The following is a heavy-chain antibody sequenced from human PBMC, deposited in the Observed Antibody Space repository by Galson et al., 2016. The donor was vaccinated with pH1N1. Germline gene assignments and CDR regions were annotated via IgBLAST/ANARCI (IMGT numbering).Heavy chain of an antibody. CDR1: GYTFTNYG. Sequence: SVKVSCNASGYTFTNYGITWVRQAPGQGLEWMAWMSAYNGNTNYAQKFQGRVTMATDTSTNTAYMELRNLTSDDTAVYYCARDVRISLWLPDFWGQGTLVTVSS. D-gene: IGHD5-18*01. CDR3: ARDVRISLWLPDF. J-gene: IGHJ4*02. CDR2: MSAYNGNT. V-gene: IGHV1-18*01.